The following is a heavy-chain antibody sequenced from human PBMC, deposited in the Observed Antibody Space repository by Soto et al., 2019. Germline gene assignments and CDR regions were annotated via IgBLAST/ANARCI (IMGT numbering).Heavy chain of an antibody. V-gene: IGHV4-61*01. J-gene: IGHJ6*02. CDR1: GGSVSSGSYC. D-gene: IGHD6-13*01. Sequence: PSQTLSLTCTVSGGSVSSGSYCWSWIRQPPGKGLEWIGYIYYSGSTNYNPSLKSRVTISVDTSKNQFSLKLSSVTAADTAVYYCARGTAAATYYYYGMDVWGQGTTVTVSS. CDR2: IYYSGST. CDR3: ARGTAAATYYYYGMDV.